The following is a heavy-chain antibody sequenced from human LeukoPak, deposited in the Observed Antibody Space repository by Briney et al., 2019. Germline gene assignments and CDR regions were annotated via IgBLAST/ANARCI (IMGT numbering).Heavy chain of an antibody. V-gene: IGHV3-30-3*01. J-gene: IGHJ4*02. CDR2: ISYDGSNK. D-gene: IGHD3-3*01. Sequence: GGSLRLSCAASGFTFSSYAMHWVRQAPGKGLEWVAVISYDGSNKYYADSVKGRFTISRDNSENTLYLQMNSLRAEDTAVYYCARAGRFLEWLLDYWGQGTLVTVSS. CDR3: ARAGRFLEWLLDY. CDR1: GFTFSSYA.